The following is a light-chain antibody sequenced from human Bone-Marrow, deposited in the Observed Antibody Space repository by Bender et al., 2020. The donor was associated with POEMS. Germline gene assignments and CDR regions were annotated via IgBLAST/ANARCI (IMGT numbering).Light chain of an antibody. J-gene: IGLJ2*01. CDR2: SSH. Sequence: QSVLTQPPSASGTPGQRVTISCSGGSSNIGAHAVNWYQHLPGTAPKLLIYSSHRRPSGVPDRFSGSRSGTSASLAITGLQGEDEAEYYCQSYDSGLGAVVFGGGTQLTVL. CDR1: SSNIGAHA. V-gene: IGLV1-44*01. CDR3: QSYDSGLGAVV.